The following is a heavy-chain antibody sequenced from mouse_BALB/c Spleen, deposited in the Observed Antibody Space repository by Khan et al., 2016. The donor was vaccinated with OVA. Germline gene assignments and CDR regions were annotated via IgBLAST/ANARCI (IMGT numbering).Heavy chain of an antibody. CDR2: IGPGSGNT. CDR1: GYTFTSYW. Sequence: DLVKPGASVKLSCKAPGYTFTSYWINWIKQRPGQGLEWVGHIGPGSGNTYYNEIFKGKATLTVDTSSSTAYIQLSSLSSEDSAVYFCARSNYYGSSLYAMDYWGQGTSVTVSS. D-gene: IGHD1-1*01. CDR3: ARSNYYGSSLYAMDY. V-gene: IGHV1S41*01. J-gene: IGHJ4*01.